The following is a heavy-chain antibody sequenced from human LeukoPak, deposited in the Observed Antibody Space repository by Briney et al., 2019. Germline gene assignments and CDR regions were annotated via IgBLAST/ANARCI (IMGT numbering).Heavy chain of an antibody. J-gene: IGHJ4*02. CDR3: ASGHHSGHSY. V-gene: IGHV1-69*05. D-gene: IGHD6-19*01. CDR1: GGTFSSYA. Sequence: GASVKVSCKASGGTFSSYAISWVRQAPGQGLEWMGRIIPIFGTANYAQKFQGRVTITTDESTSTAYMELSSLRSEDTAVYYCASGHHSGHSYWGQGTLVTVSS. CDR2: IIPIFGTA.